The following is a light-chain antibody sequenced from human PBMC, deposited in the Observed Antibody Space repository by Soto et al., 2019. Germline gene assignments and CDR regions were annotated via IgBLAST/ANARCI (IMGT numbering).Light chain of an antibody. V-gene: IGKV3-11*01. J-gene: IGKJ5*01. Sequence: EVVLTQSPATLSLSPGERATLSCRASQNVRTFLDWYQQKPGQAPRLLIYDTFNRATGVPSRFSGSGSGTDFTLTISSLQPEDFVTYYCQQTYSTPITFGQGTRLENK. CDR2: DTF. CDR1: QNVRTF. CDR3: QQTYSTPIT.